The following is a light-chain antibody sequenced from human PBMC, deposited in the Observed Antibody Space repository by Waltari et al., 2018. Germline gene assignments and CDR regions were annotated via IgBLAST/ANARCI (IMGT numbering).Light chain of an antibody. Sequence: EIVLTQSPATLSLSPGETATLSCRASQSVDTYLAWYQQKPGQAPRLLIYDASNRATGSPDRFRGSGSGTDFTLTISSLEPEDFALYYCQQRSSWTPHTFGQGARLEIK. CDR1: QSVDTY. V-gene: IGKV3-11*01. J-gene: IGKJ2*01. CDR3: QQRSSWTPHT. CDR2: DAS.